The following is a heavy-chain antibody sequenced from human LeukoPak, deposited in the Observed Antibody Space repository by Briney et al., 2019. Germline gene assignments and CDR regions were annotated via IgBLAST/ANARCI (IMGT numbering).Heavy chain of an antibody. D-gene: IGHD5-12*01. J-gene: IGHJ4*02. CDR3: ARRRGLKWLRYQYFDY. CDR1: GGSFSGYY. V-gene: IGHV4-34*01. Sequence: KPSETLSLTCAVYGGSFSGYYWSWIRQPPGKGLEWIGEINHSGSTNYNPSLKSRVTISVDTSKNQFSLKLSSVTAADTAVYYCARRRGLKWLRYQYFDYWGQGTLVTVSS. CDR2: INHSGST.